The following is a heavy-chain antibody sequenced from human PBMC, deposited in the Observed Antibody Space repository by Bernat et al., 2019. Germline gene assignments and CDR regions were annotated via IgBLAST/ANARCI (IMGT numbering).Heavy chain of an antibody. CDR1: GFTFSSYA. Sequence: QVQLVESGGGVVQPGGSLRLSCAASGFTFSSYAMHWVRQAPGKGLEWVAVISYDGSNKYYADSVKGRFTISRDNSKNTLYLQMNSLRAEDTAVYYCARDPGPYGDYYFDYWGQGTLVTVSS. J-gene: IGHJ4*02. D-gene: IGHD4-17*01. V-gene: IGHV3-30-3*01. CDR3: ARDPGPYGDYYFDY. CDR2: ISYDGSNK.